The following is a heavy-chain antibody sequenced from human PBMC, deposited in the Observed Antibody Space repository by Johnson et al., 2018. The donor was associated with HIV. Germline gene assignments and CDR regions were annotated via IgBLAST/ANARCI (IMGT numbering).Heavy chain of an antibody. CDR1: GFTFSSYG. CDR3: ARDRDYLQAVAGPSDAFDI. V-gene: IGHV3-NL1*01. Sequence: QVQLVESGGGVVQPGRSLRLSCAASGFTFSSYGMHWVRQAPGKGLVWVSRIKSDGSYTSYADSVKGRFTISRDNAKNTLYLQMNSLRAEDTAVYYCARDRDYLQAVAGPSDAFDIWGQGTMVTVSS. CDR2: IKSDGSYT. J-gene: IGHJ3*02. D-gene: IGHD6-19*01.